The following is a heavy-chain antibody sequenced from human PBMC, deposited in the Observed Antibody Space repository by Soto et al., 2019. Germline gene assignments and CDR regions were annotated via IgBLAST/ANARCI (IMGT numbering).Heavy chain of an antibody. CDR1: GFTFSNHW. J-gene: IGHJ4*02. V-gene: IGHV3-74*01. CDR3: ARGQRDYYDSSTLFDS. CDR2: ISRDGSST. Sequence: GGSLRLSCAASGFTFSNHWMHWVRQAPGKGLVWVSRISRDGSSTSYADSVKGRFTISRDNAKNTLSLQMNRLRADDTAVYYCARGQRDYYDSSTLFDSWGQGTLVTVSS. D-gene: IGHD3-22*01.